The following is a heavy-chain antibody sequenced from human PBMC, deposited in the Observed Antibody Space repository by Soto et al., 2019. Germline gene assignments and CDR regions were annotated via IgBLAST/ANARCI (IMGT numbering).Heavy chain of an antibody. CDR1: GGTFSTYI. V-gene: IGHV1-69*08. CDR2: IIPLPDIT. Sequence: QVQLVQSGAEVKKPGSSVKVSCKAPGGTFSTYIISWVRQAPGQGLEWMGRIIPLPDITDNAQKFQGRVTFSADKSASTAYMGLSIMRSEDTAVYYCARDRITTRGDAFDLWGQGTMVTVSS. CDR3: ARDRITTRGDAFDL. D-gene: IGHD1-1*01. J-gene: IGHJ3*01.